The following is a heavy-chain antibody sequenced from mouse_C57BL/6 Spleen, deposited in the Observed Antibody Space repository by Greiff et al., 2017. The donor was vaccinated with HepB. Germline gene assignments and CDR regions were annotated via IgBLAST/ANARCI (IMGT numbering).Heavy chain of an antibody. D-gene: IGHD2-1*01. Sequence: VQLQESGPELVKPGASVKISCKASGYAFSSSWMNWVKQRPGKGLEWIGRIYPGDGDTNYNGKFKGKATLTADKSSSTAYMQLSSLTSEDSAVYFCARFGKGYYAMDYWGQGTSVTVSS. CDR2: IYPGDGDT. V-gene: IGHV1-82*01. J-gene: IGHJ4*01. CDR3: ARFGKGYYAMDY. CDR1: GYAFSSSW.